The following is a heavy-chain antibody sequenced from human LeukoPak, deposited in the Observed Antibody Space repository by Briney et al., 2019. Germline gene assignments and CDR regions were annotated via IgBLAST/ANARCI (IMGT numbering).Heavy chain of an antibody. CDR3: AKDISDSSGYYYVSPGGANY. CDR1: GFTFDDYA. CDR2: ISGDGGST. V-gene: IGHV3-43*02. D-gene: IGHD3-22*01. Sequence: GGSLRLSCAASGFTFDDYAMHWVRQAPGKGLEWVSLISGDGGSTYYADSVKGRFTISRDNSKNSLYLQMNSLGTEDTALYYCAKDISDSSGYYYVSPGGANYWGQGTLVTVSS. J-gene: IGHJ4*02.